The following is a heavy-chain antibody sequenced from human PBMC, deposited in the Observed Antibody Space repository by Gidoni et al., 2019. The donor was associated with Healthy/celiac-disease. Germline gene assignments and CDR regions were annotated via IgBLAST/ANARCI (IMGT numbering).Heavy chain of an antibody. D-gene: IGHD2-2*01. V-gene: IGHV4-4*02. CDR3: ARVVGVVPAAMLGWFDP. CDR2: IYHSGST. Sequence: QVQLQESGPGLVKPSGTLSLTCAVSGGSISSSHWWSWVRQPPGKGLEWIGEIYHSGSTNYNPSLKSRVTISVDKSKNQFSLKLSSVTAADTAVYYGARVVGVVPAAMLGWFDPWGQGTLVTVSS. J-gene: IGHJ5*02. CDR1: GGSISSSHW.